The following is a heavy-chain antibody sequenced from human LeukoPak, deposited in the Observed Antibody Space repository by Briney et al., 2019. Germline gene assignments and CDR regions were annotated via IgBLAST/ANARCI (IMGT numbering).Heavy chain of an antibody. Sequence: KSSETLSLTCTVSGXSISSSSHYWGWIRQPPGKGLEWIGIIFYSGNTYYTPSLKSRLTISIDTSKNQFSLNLSSVTAADTAVYYCVRMSSGYSDSWGQGTLVTASS. V-gene: IGHV4-39*01. D-gene: IGHD3-22*01. CDR2: IFYSGNT. J-gene: IGHJ4*02. CDR1: GXSISSSSHY. CDR3: VRMSSGYSDS.